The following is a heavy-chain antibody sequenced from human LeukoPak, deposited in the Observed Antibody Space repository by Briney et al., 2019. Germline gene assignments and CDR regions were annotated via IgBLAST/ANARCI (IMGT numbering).Heavy chain of an antibody. CDR2: IYFTGET. CDR1: GGLISGSDYY. D-gene: IGHD4-17*01. CDR3: ARHATNGDHNC. V-gene: IGHV4-39*01. Sequence: SETLSLTCTVSGGLISGSDYYRGWIRQPPGKGPEWLGSIYFTGETYYNPSLRTGVTISLDTSKTQYSLKVTQVTAADTAVYYCARHATNGDHNCWGQGILVTVSS. J-gene: IGHJ4*02.